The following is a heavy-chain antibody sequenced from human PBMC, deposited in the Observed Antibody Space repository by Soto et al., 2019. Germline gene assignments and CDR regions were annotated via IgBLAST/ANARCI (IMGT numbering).Heavy chain of an antibody. CDR3: ARDWEYYYGSGSIPDYYYYMDV. CDR1: GYTFTSYG. J-gene: IGHJ6*03. D-gene: IGHD3-10*01. V-gene: IGHV1-18*01. Sequence: ASVKVSCKASGYTFTSYGISWVRQAPGQGLEWMGWISAYNGNTNYAQKLQGRVTMTIDTSTSTAYMELRSLRSDDTAVYYCARDWEYYYGSGSIPDYYYYMDVWGKGTTVTVSS. CDR2: ISAYNGNT.